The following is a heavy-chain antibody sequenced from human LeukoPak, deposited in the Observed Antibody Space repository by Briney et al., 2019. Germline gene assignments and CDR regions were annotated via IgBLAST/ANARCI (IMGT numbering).Heavy chain of an antibody. CDR1: GGSISSYY. J-gene: IGHJ4*02. V-gene: IGHV4-59*01. CDR3: ARRTRDDYVWGSYRYFDY. D-gene: IGHD3-16*02. CDR2: IYYTGST. Sequence: SETLSLTCTVSGGSISSYYWSWIRKPPGKGLEWIGYIYYTGSTNYNPSLRSRVTISVDTSKNQFSLKLSSVTAADTAVYYCARRTRDDYVWGSYRYFDYWGQGTLVTVSS.